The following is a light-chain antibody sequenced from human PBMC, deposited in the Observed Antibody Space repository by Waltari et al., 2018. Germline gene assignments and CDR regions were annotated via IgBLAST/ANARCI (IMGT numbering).Light chain of an antibody. CDR1: QSVGSD. CDR2: GAS. Sequence: EIVMTQSPDTLSVSLGDSATSSCRASQSVGSDLAWYQQKPGQAPRLLIYGASTRATGIPARFSGSRSGTSFSLTISSLQSEDSAVYYCQQYNDWPPVTFGGGTKVEIK. V-gene: IGKV3-15*01. J-gene: IGKJ4*01. CDR3: QQYNDWPPVT.